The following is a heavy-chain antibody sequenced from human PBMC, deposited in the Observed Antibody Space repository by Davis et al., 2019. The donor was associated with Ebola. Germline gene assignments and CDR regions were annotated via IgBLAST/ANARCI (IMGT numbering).Heavy chain of an antibody. Sequence: GEFLKISCAASGINFSNYGMFWVRQAPGKVMEWVAVISPDGSDKNYADSGKGRFTISRDNSKNTLDLQMNSLRPEDTAVYYCVKTRSNWWNDALEIWGRGTMVIVSS. CDR2: ISPDGSDK. J-gene: IGHJ3*02. V-gene: IGHV3-30*18. CDR1: GINFSNYG. CDR3: VKTRSNWWNDALEI. D-gene: IGHD2-8*02.